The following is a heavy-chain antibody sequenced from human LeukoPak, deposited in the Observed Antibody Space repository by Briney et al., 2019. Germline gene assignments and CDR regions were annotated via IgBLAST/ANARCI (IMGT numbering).Heavy chain of an antibody. CDR3: ASGKYRRPDY. CDR1: GGSFSGYY. Sequence: SETLSLTCAVYGGSFSGYYWSWIRQPPGKGLEWIGEINHSGSTNYNPSLKSRVTISVDTSKNQFSLKLSSVTAADTAVYHCASGKYRRPDYWGQGTLVTVSS. D-gene: IGHD2-2*02. J-gene: IGHJ4*02. CDR2: INHSGST. V-gene: IGHV4-34*01.